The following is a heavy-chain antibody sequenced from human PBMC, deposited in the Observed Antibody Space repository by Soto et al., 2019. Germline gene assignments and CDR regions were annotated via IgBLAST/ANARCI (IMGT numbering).Heavy chain of an antibody. D-gene: IGHD6-13*01. CDR3: AKSIAAAGTGNYYYGMDV. CDR1: GFTLSSYA. Sequence: LRLSCAASGFTLSSYAMSWVRQAPGRGLEWVSAISGSGGSTYYADSVKGRFTISRDNSKNTLYLQMNSLRAEDTAVYYCAKSIAAAGTGNYYYGMDVWGQGTTVTVSS. V-gene: IGHV3-23*01. J-gene: IGHJ6*02. CDR2: ISGSGGST.